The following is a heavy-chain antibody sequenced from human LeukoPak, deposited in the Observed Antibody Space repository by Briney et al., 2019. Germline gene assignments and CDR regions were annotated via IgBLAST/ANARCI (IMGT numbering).Heavy chain of an antibody. CDR2: IYYSGST. Sequence: PSETLSLTCTVSGGSIRSYYWSWIRQPPGKGLEWIGYIYYSGSTNYNPSLKSRVTISVDTSKKQFSLKLSSVTAADTAVYYCTRGITGTTFDYWGQGTLVTVSS. CDR1: GGSIRSYY. V-gene: IGHV4-59*01. CDR3: TRGITGTTFDY. J-gene: IGHJ4*02. D-gene: IGHD1-7*01.